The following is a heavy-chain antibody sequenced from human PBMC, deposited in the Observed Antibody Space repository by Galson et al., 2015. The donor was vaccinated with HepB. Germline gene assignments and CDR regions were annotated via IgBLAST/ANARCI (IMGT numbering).Heavy chain of an antibody. V-gene: IGHV6-1*01. Sequence: AISGDSVSSNSATWNWIRQSPSRGLEWLGRTYYRSKWYNDYAVSVKSRITINPDTAKNQFSLQLNSVTPEDTAVYYCARQVVEDYYYGMGVWGQGTTVTVSS. J-gene: IGHJ6*02. CDR1: GDSVSSNSAT. CDR2: TYYRSKWYN. D-gene: IGHD6-6*01. CDR3: ARQVVEDYYYGMGV.